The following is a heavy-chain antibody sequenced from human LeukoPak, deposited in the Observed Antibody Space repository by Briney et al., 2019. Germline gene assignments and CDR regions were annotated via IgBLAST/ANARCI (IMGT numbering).Heavy chain of an antibody. J-gene: IGHJ4*02. CDR1: GFTFSNYG. V-gene: IGHV3-23*01. D-gene: IGHD2-21*02. CDR2: ISGSGGST. CDR3: AKSHHVTAIDY. Sequence: GGTLRLSCAASGFTFSNYGMSWVRQAPGKGLEWVSAISGSGGSTYCADSVKGRFTISRDNSKNTLYLQMNSLRAEDTAVYYCAKSHHVTAIDYWGQGTLVTVSS.